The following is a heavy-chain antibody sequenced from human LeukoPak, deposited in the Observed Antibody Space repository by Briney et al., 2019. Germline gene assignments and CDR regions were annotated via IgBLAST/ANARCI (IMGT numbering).Heavy chain of an antibody. J-gene: IGHJ4*02. CDR3: ARLHYYDSSGYPN. V-gene: IGHV4-39*01. CDR2: IYYSGST. D-gene: IGHD3-22*01. Sequence: SETLSLTCVVSGASISSSGHYWNWIRQPPGKGLEWIGSIYYSGSTYYNPSLKSRVTISVDTSKNQFSLKLSSVTAADTAVYYCARLHYYDSSGYPNWGQGTLVTVSS. CDR1: GASISSSGHY.